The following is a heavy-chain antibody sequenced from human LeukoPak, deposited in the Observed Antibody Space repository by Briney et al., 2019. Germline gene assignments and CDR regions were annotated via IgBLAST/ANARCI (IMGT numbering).Heavy chain of an antibody. J-gene: IGHJ4*02. V-gene: IGHV4-59*01. CDR2: IYYSGST. CDR3: AGGAAAGDFDY. CDR1: GGSISSYY. D-gene: IGHD6-13*01. Sequence: SETLSLTCTVSGGSISSYYWSWIRQPPGKGLEWIGYIYYSGSTNYNPSLKSRVTISVDTSKNQFSLKLSSVTAADTAVYYCAGGAAAGDFDYWGQGTPVTVSS.